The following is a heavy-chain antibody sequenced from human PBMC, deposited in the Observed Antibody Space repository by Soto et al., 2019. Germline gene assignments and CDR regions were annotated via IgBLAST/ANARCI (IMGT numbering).Heavy chain of an antibody. V-gene: IGHV2-5*01. D-gene: IGHD3-3*01. CDR1: GFSLSTRGVP. CDR2: IFWNDDK. J-gene: IGHJ4*02. Sequence: QITLKESGPTLVKPTQTLTLTCTFSGFSLSTRGVPVGWIRQAPQKAPEWLAFIFWNDDKRYSPLLEKKLTMTKDNSKNKLVFTIANMDAVDTATYYCARIFDFWSGYYFSYWGRGTLVTVSS. CDR3: ARIFDFWSGYYFSY.